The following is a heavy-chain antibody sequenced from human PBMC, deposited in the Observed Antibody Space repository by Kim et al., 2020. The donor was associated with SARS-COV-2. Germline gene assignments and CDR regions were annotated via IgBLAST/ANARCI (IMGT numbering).Heavy chain of an antibody. V-gene: IGHV3-30*02. D-gene: IGHD2-8*02. CDR3: AKPRVRYWASPFHYGMDV. Sequence: GGSLRLSCAASGFTFSTYGMHWVRQAPGKGLEWVAGIGYDGGSKYFGDSVKGRFIISRDNSKNTLYLEMISLRPEDTALYYCAKPRVRYWASPFHYGMDVWSRGPTVTVSS. J-gene: IGHJ6*02. CDR2: IGYDGGSK. CDR1: GFTFSTYG.